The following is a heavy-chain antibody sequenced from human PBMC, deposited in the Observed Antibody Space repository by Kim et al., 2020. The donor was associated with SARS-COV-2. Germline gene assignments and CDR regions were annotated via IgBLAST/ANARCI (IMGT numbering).Heavy chain of an antibody. Sequence: GGSLRLSCAASGFTFDDYAMHWVRQAPGKGLEWVSLISGDGGSTYYADSVKGRFTISRDNSKNSLYLQMNSLRTEDTALYYCAKDTGPGYSSSWFYYYYGIDVWGQGTTVTVSS. CDR3: AKDTGPGYSSSWFYYYYGIDV. J-gene: IGHJ6*02. CDR2: ISGDGGST. V-gene: IGHV3-43*02. D-gene: IGHD6-13*01. CDR1: GFTFDDYA.